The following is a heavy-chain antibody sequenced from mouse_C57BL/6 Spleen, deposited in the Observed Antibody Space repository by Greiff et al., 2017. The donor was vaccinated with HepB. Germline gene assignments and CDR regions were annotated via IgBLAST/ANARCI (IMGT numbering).Heavy chain of an antibody. J-gene: IGHJ4*01. V-gene: IGHV1-64*01. CDR2: IHPNSGST. Sequence: QVQLKEPGAELVKPGASVKLSCKASGYTFTSYWMHWVKQRPGQGLEWIGMIHPNSGSTNYNEKFKSKATLTVDKSSSTAYMQLSSLTSEDSAVYYCAGAFTSLPLYGSKRGYAMDYWGQGTSVTVSS. D-gene: IGHD1-1*01. CDR1: GYTFTSYW. CDR3: AGAFTSLPLYGSKRGYAMDY.